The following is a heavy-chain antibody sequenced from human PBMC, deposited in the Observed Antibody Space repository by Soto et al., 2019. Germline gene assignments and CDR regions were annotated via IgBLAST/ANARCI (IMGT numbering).Heavy chain of an antibody. CDR1: GFAFSSHP. CDR3: ARRVIGSSRAFDI. D-gene: IGHD3-10*01. Sequence: GGSLRLSCAASGFAFSSHPMSWVRQAPEKGLEWVAGISDGGDLTYNADSVRGRFTISRDNSRNTLYLQMNSLRAEDTAVYYCARRVIGSSRAFDIWGQGTMVTVS. J-gene: IGHJ3*02. CDR2: ISDGGDLT. V-gene: IGHV3-23*01.